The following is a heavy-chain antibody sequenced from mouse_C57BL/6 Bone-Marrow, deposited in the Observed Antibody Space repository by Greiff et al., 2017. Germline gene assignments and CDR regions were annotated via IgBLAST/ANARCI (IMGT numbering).Heavy chain of an antibody. CDR3: GASY. V-gene: IGHV5-6-2*01. CDR2: INSDGGST. CDR1: GFTFSSYG. J-gene: IGHJ3*01. Sequence: DVKLVESGGDLVKPGGSLKLSCAASGFTFSSYGMSWVRKTPEKRLELVAAINSDGGSTYYPDTMERRFIISRDNTKKILYLQMSSLRSEDTALYYQGASYWGQGTLVTVSA.